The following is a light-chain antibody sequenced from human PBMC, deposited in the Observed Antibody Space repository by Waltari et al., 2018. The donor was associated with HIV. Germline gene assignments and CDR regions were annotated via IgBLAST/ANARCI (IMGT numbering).Light chain of an antibody. CDR3: AAWDDSLNGM. Sequence: QSVLTQPPSVSGTPGHNVTISWSGSSSNIGSNIVNWYQQLPGAATKLLIDTHDQRPSGVPDRFSCSNAGTSAYLAISGLQSADEADYYCAAWDDSLNGMFGGGTKLTVL. J-gene: IGLJ3*02. CDR2: THD. V-gene: IGLV1-44*01. CDR1: SSNIGSNI.